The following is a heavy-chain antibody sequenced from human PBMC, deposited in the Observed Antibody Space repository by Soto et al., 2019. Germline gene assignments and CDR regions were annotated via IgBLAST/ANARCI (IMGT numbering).Heavy chain of an antibody. CDR3: ARSPSTSTIGTFDI. D-gene: IGHD2-2*01. V-gene: IGHV4-4*07. CDR1: GGAISAFF. J-gene: IGHJ3*02. CDR2: IYASGHT. Sequence: SETLSLTCTVSGGAISAFFWNWVRQSAGKGLEWIGRIYASGHTIYNPSLESRVTLSVDTSKHQFSLRLNSVTPADTAVYYCARSPSTSTIGTFDIWGQGTMVTVSS.